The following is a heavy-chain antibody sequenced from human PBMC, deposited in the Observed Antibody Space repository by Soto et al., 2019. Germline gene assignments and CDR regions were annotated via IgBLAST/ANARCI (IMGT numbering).Heavy chain of an antibody. Sequence: EVQLLESGGGLVQPGGSLRLSCAASGFTFSSYAMSWVRQAPGKGLEWVSAISGSGGSTYYPDSVKGRFTISRDNSKNTLYLQMNSLRAEDTAVYYCAKGSSYYYDSSGYVPFDYWGQGTLVTVSS. CDR3: AKGSSYYYDSSGYVPFDY. CDR1: GFTFSSYA. J-gene: IGHJ4*02. CDR2: ISGSGGST. D-gene: IGHD3-22*01. V-gene: IGHV3-23*01.